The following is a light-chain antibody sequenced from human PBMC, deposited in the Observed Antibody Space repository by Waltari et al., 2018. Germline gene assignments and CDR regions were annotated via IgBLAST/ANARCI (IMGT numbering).Light chain of an antibody. CDR1: HGISSY. J-gene: IGKJ2*01. CDR2: TAS. Sequence: DIQLTQSPSFLSASVGDRATITCRASHGISSYLAWYQQKPGKAPKLLIYTASTLQSWVPSRFSGSGSGTEFTLTISSLQPEDFATYYCQHLNSYPVTFGQGTKLEIK. CDR3: QHLNSYPVT. V-gene: IGKV1-9*01.